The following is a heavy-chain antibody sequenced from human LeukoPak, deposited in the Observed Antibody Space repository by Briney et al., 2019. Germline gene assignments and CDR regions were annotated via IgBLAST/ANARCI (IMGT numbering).Heavy chain of an antibody. CDR3: ARGVAISSSGWYDTFDY. CDR2: ISTNGDRT. CDR1: GFTFSNSA. Sequence: GGSLRLSCAASGFTFSNSAMYWVRQAPGKGLEFVSVISTNGDRTYYADSVKGRFTISRDNSKNTLYLQMGSLRADDMAVYYCARGVAISSSGWYDTFDYWGQGALVAISS. D-gene: IGHD6-19*01. V-gene: IGHV3-64*02. J-gene: IGHJ4*02.